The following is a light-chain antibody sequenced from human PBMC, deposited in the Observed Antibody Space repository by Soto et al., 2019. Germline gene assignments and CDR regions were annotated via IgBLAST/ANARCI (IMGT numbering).Light chain of an antibody. V-gene: IGKV1-39*01. CDR1: QSISMY. Sequence: DSTRTQSPSSRSASEGDRVTITCRASQSISMYLNWYQQKPGKAPKLLIYAASSLQSGVPSRFSGSGSGTDFTLTISSLQPEDFATYYCQQSYSTIPFGQGTLLAIK. CDR2: AAS. J-gene: IGKJ5*01. CDR3: QQSYSTIP.